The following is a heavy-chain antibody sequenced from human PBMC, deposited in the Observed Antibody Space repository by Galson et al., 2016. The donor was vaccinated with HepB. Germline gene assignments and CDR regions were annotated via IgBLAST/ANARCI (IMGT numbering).Heavy chain of an antibody. J-gene: IGHJ4*02. D-gene: IGHD1-14*01. V-gene: IGHV4-59*01. Sequence: SETLSLTCTVSGDSINNYYWTWVRQPPGEGLEWVGHIHHTGSSTSNPSLKSRVTTSIDTSERQFSLNLKSETAADTAVYYCVLASELAWTFDYWGLGTLVTVSA. CDR3: VLASELAWTFDY. CDR2: IHHTGSS. CDR1: GDSINNYY.